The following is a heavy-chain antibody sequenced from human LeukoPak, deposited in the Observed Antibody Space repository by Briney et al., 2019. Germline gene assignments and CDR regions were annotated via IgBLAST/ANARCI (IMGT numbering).Heavy chain of an antibody. CDR2: MNPNSGNT. V-gene: IGHV1-8*01. CDR3: AREYCSGGSCWLDY. D-gene: IGHD2-15*01. Sequence: ASVKVSCKASGYTFTSYDINWVRQATGQGLEWMRWMNPNSGNTGYAQKFQGRVTMTRNTSISTAYMELSSLRSEDTAVYYCAREYCSGGSCWLDYWGQGTLVTVSS. J-gene: IGHJ4*02. CDR1: GYTFTSYD.